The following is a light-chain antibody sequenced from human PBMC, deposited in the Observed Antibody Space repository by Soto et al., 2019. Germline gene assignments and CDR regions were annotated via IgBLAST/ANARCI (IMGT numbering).Light chain of an antibody. CDR2: SAS. V-gene: IGKV3-20*01. CDR3: QQYDTSPPRLT. CDR1: QSVSSRS. Sequence: ETVLTQSPGTLSLSPGDRATLSCRASQSVSSRSLAWYQQKPGQAPRLLIYSASSRARGIPDRFSGSGSGTDFTLTINRLEPEDFAVYYCQQYDTSPPRLTFGGGTKVDIK. J-gene: IGKJ4*01.